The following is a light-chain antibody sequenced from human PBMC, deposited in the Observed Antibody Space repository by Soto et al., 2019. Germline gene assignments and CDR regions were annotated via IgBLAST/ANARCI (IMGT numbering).Light chain of an antibody. CDR1: SSDVGGHNF. J-gene: IGLJ1*01. CDR2: EVS. Sequence: QSVLTQPPSASGSPGQSVTISCTGTSSDVGGHNFVSWYQHHPGKAPKLMIYEVSKRPSGVPDRFSASKSGNTASLTVSGLQAEDEADYYCSSYAGRYNFYVFGTGTKV. V-gene: IGLV2-8*01. CDR3: SSYAGRYNFYV.